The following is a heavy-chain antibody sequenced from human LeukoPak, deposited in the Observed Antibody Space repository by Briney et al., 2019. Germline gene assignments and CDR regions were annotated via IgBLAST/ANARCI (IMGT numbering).Heavy chain of an antibody. CDR2: TYYRSKWHY. D-gene: IGHD2-21*02. Sequence: SQTLSLTCAISGDSVSSNSAAWNWLRQSPSRGLEWLGSTYYRSKWHYDYRGSVRSRISINPETSKNEFSLNLNFVHPEDTAVYYCAREVAYCGDDCYSAEFDYWGQGIMVTVSS. V-gene: IGHV6-1*01. CDR3: AREVAYCGDDCYSAEFDY. CDR1: GDSVSSNSAA. J-gene: IGHJ4*02.